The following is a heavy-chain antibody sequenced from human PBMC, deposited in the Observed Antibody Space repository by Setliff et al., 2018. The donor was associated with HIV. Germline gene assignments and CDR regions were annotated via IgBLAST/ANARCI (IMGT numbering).Heavy chain of an antibody. CDR2: IRYDGSYR. D-gene: IGHD5-18*01. CDR3: AKMHTAMDPDTFDI. V-gene: IGHV3-30*02. Sequence: TGGSLRLSCAVSGFTFISYGMYWVRQAPGKGLEWVAFIRYDGSYRYYVDSVKGRFTISRDNSKNTMSLQMNSLRVEDTAIYYCAKMHTAMDPDTFDIWGQGTMVTVSS. J-gene: IGHJ3*02. CDR1: GFTFISYG.